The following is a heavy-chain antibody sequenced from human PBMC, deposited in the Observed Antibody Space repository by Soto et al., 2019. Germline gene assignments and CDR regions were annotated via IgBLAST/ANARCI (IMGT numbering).Heavy chain of an antibody. CDR1: GGSITGYY. CDR3: ARGGMDTSMVTNWFDP. Sequence: SETLSLTCTVSGGSITGYYWTWIRQPPGKGLECLGNIYSSGVTNYSPSLKRRVTMSVDTFNKQLSLQLRSLTAADTAMYYCARGGMDTSMVTNWFDPWGRGTLVRVSS. CDR2: IYSSGVT. J-gene: IGHJ5*02. D-gene: IGHD5-18*01. V-gene: IGHV4-59*01.